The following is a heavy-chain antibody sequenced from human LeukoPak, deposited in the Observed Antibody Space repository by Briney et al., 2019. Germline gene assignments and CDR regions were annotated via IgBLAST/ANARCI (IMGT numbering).Heavy chain of an antibody. D-gene: IGHD3-22*01. CDR1: GFTFSSCG. CDR2: ISYDGSNK. V-gene: IGHV3-30*18. Sequence: GGSLRLSCAASGFTFSSCGMHWVRQAPGKGLEWGAVISYDGSNKYYADYVKGRFTISRDNSKNTLYLQMNSLSAEDTAVYYCAKSHHYDSTKPSPYYFDYWGQGTLVPVSS. CDR3: AKSHHYDSTKPSPYYFDY. J-gene: IGHJ4*02.